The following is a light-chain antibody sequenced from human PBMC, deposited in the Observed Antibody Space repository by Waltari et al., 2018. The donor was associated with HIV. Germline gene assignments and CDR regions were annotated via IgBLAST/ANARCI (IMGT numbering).Light chain of an antibody. CDR1: SSDVGGYIY. CDR2: DVS. CDR3: SSYTSSSTPWV. V-gene: IGLV2-14*01. Sequence: QSALTRPASVSGSPGQSIPISCTGTSSDVGGYIYVSWYQQHPGKAPKLMIYDVSNRPSGVSNRFSGSKSGNTASLTISGLQAEDEADYYCSSYTSSSTPWVFGGGTKLTVL. J-gene: IGLJ3*02.